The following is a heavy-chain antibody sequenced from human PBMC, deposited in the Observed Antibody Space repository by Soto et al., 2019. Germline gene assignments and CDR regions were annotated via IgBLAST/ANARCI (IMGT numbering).Heavy chain of an antibody. CDR1: GFTFGNYG. Sequence: PGGSLRLSCAASGFTFGNYGMHWVRQAPGKGLEWVAVIWFDGNKQHYADSVKGRFTISKDNSKNTLYVQMTSLGADDTAVYYCARGLQSLFDYWGQGTLVTVSS. V-gene: IGHV3-33*01. J-gene: IGHJ4*02. CDR3: ARGLQSLFDY. CDR2: IWFDGNKQ.